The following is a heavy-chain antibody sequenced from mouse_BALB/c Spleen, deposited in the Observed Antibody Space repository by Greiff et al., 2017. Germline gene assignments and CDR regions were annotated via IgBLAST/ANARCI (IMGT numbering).Heavy chain of an antibody. V-gene: IGHV5-6-5*01. D-gene: IGHD1-1*01. CDR3: ARGDYGSSRFAY. CDR2: ISSGGST. Sequence: EVKLMESGGGLVKPGGSLKLSCAASGFTFSSYAMSWVRQTPEKRLEWVASISSGGSTYYPDSVKGRFTISRDNARNILYLQMSSLRSEDTAMYYCARGDYGSSRFAYWGQGTLVTVSA. J-gene: IGHJ3*01. CDR1: GFTFSSYA.